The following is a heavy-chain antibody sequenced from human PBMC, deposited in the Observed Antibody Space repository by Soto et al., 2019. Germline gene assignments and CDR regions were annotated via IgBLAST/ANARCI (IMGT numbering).Heavy chain of an antibody. CDR2: IFHSGTT. V-gene: IGHV4-4*02. J-gene: IGHJ4*02. Sequence: SETLSRTCAVSGGSISSGDWWTWVRQPPGERLEWIGEIFHSGTTNYNPSLKSRVTISVDKSKNQFSLKLSSVSAADTAVYYCARIVYCGGDCFSFDYWGQGTLVTVS. CDR1: GGSISSGDW. CDR3: ARIVYCGGDCFSFDY. D-gene: IGHD2-21*02.